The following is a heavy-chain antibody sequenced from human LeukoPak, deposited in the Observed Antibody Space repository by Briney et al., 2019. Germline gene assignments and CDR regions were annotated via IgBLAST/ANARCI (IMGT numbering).Heavy chain of an antibody. V-gene: IGHV1-2*02. D-gene: IGHD3-3*01. CDR2: INPNSGDT. Sequence: ASVTVSCKASGYTFTGHYMHWVRQAPGQGPEWMGWINPNSGDTNYAQKFQGRATMTRDTSISTAYMELTRLTSDDTAVYYCASAGGYYYAHEIYWGQGTLVTVSS. CDR3: ASAGGYYYAHEIY. J-gene: IGHJ4*02. CDR1: GYTFTGHY.